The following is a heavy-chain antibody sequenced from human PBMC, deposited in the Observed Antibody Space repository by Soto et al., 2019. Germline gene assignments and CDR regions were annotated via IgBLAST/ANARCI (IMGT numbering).Heavy chain of an antibody. CDR1: GYSFAGYW. D-gene: IGHD2-15*01. J-gene: IGHJ4*02. V-gene: IGHV5-10-1*01. CDR3: ARADIVVAEYYFDY. Sequence: RGESLKISCKGSGYSFAGYWITWVRQMPGKGLEWMGRIDPSDSQTYYSPSFRGHVTISAAKSITTVFLQWSSLRASDTAMYYCARADIVVAEYYFDYWGQGTLVTVSS. CDR2: IDPSDSQT.